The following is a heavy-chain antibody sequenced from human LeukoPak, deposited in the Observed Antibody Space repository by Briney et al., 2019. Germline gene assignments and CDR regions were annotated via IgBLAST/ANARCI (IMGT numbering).Heavy chain of an antibody. CDR3: ARDYSNQRGFDY. Sequence: SETLSLTCTVSGGSISSSSYYWGWVRQPPGKGLEWIGSIYYSGSTYYNPSLKSRVTISVDTSKNQFSLKLSSVTAADTAVYYCARDYSNQRGFDYWGQGTLVTVSS. CDR1: GGSISSSSYY. V-gene: IGHV4-39*02. D-gene: IGHD4-11*01. J-gene: IGHJ4*02. CDR2: IYYSGST.